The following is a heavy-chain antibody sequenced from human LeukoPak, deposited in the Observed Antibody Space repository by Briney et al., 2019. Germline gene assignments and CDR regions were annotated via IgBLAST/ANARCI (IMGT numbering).Heavy chain of an antibody. CDR2: FDPEDGET. CDR3: AKASSSWDQYYFDY. Sequence: ASVKVSCKVSGYTLTELSMHWVRQAPGKGLEWMGGFDPEDGETIYAQKFQGRVTMTGDTSTDTAYMELSSLRAEDTALYYCAKASSSWDQYYFDYWGQGTLVTVSS. V-gene: IGHV1-24*01. D-gene: IGHD6-13*01. J-gene: IGHJ4*02. CDR1: GYTLTELS.